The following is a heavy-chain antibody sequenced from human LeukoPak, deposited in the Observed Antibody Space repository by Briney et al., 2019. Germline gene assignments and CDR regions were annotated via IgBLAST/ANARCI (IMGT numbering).Heavy chain of an antibody. V-gene: IGHV1-8*01. Sequence: ASVKVSCKASGYTFTSYDINWVRQATGQGLEWMGWMNPNSGNTSYAQKFQGRVTMTRNTSISTAYMELSSLRSEDTAVYYCARIKSLPRRSNIVVVPATTYFDYWGQGTLVTVSS. J-gene: IGHJ4*02. CDR1: GYTFTSYD. D-gene: IGHD2-2*01. CDR2: MNPNSGNT. CDR3: ARIKSLPRRSNIVVVPATTYFDY.